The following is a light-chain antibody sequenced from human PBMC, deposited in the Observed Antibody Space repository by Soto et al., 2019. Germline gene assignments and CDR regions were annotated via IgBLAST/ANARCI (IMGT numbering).Light chain of an antibody. CDR1: RSVSGNY. CDR3: QQYGSSPT. J-gene: IGKJ4*01. CDR2: GAS. Sequence: EIVLAQSPGTLSLSPGERATLSCRASRSVSGNYLAWYQQKPGQALRLLIYGASSRATGIPDRFSGGGSGTDFTLTISTLEPEDSAVYYCQQYGSSPTFGGGTKVEIK. V-gene: IGKV3-20*01.